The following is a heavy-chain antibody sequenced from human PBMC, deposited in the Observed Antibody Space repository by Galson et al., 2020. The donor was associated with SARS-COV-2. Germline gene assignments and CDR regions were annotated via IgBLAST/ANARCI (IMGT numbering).Heavy chain of an antibody. CDR3: ARLHCGEYAPEAVDS. CDR1: GGSLSGSY. Sequence: SETLSLTCAVYGGSLSGSYWSWIRQPPGKGLEWIGYISHSGGTYHNPSLKSRVTISGDRSKNQFSLRLSSVTAADTAVYYCARLHCGEYAPEAVDSWGPGARVTVAS. V-gene: IGHV4-34*01. D-gene: IGHD4-17*01. CDR2: ISHSGGT. J-gene: IGHJ3*02.